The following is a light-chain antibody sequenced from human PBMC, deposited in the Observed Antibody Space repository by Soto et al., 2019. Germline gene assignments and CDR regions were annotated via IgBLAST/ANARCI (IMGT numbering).Light chain of an antibody. CDR1: QSVSRN. CDR2: AAS. Sequence: EIVMTQSPATLSVSPGERATLSCGASQSVSRNLAWYQRKPGQSPRLLIYAASTRATGIPDRSSASGSGTEFTLTISSLQSEDFAVYYCQQYHQWPLTFGGGTKVDIK. J-gene: IGKJ4*01. CDR3: QQYHQWPLT. V-gene: IGKV3-15*01.